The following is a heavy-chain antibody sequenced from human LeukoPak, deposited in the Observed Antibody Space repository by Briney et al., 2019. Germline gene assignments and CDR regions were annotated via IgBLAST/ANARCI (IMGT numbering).Heavy chain of an antibody. V-gene: IGHV4-59*01. CDR1: GGSISSYY. CDR2: IYYSGRT. D-gene: IGHD4-17*01. CDR3: ARDPYGSNAFDI. J-gene: IGHJ3*02. Sequence: SETLSLTCTVSGGSISSYYWSWIRQPPGKGLEWIGYIYYSGRTNYNPSLKSRVTISVDTSKNQFSLKLSSVTAADTAVYFCARDPYGSNAFDIWGQGTMVTVSS.